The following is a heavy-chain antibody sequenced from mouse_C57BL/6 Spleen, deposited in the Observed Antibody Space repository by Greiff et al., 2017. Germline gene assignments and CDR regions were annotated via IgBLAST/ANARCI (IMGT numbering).Heavy chain of an antibody. V-gene: IGHV1-62-2*01. D-gene: IGHD1-1*01. CDR3: AYGSSLGYFDV. CDR1: GYTFTEYT. J-gene: IGHJ1*03. Sequence: VKLQESGAELVKPGASVKLSCKASGYTFTEYTIHWVTQKSGQGLAWIGWFYPGSGSIKYHEKFKDKATLTADKSSSTVYMELSRLTSEDSAVYFGAYGSSLGYFDVWGTGTTVTVSS. CDR2: FYPGSGSI.